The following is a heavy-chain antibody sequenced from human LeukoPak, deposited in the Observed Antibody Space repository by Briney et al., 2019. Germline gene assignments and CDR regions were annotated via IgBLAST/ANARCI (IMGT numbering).Heavy chain of an antibody. CDR2: INWNGGST. V-gene: IGHV3-20*04. CDR1: GFTFDDYG. D-gene: IGHD3-22*01. J-gene: IGHJ4*02. Sequence: GSLRLSCAASGFTFDDYGMSWVRQAPGKGLEWVSGINWNGGSTGYADSVKGRFTISRDNAKNSLYLQMNSLRADDTAVYYCAKASAMIVVVSKHFDYWGQGTLVTVSS. CDR3: AKASAMIVVVSKHFDY.